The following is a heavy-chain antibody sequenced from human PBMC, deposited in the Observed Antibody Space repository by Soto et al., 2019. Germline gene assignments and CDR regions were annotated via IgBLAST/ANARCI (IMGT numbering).Heavy chain of an antibody. V-gene: IGHV4-34*01. J-gene: IGHJ4*02. CDR1: GGSFSGYY. CDR2: INHSGST. Sequence: SETLSLTCAVYGGSFSGYYWSWIRQPPGKGLEWIGEINHSGSTNYNPSLKSRVTISVDTSKNQFSLKLSSVTAADTAVYYCARVVGSSGDYFDYWGQGTQVT. D-gene: IGHD3-10*01. CDR3: ARVVGSSGDYFDY.